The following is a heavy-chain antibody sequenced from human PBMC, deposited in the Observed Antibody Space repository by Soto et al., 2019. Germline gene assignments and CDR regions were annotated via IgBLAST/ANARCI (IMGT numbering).Heavy chain of an antibody. J-gene: IGHJ4*02. CDR2: IIPILGIA. CDR3: ARDVSCSSTSCYGNFDY. Sequence: QVQLVQSGAEVKKPGSSVKVSCKASGGTFSSYTISWVRQAPGQGLEWMGRIIPILGIANYAQKFQGRVTITADKSMSTAYMELSSVRSEDTAVYYCARDVSCSSTSCYGNFDYWGQGTLVTVSS. D-gene: IGHD2-2*01. V-gene: IGHV1-69*08. CDR1: GGTFSSYT.